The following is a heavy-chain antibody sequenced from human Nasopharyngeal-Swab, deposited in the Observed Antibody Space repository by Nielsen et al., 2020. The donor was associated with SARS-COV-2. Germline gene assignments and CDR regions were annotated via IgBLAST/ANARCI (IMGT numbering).Heavy chain of an antibody. Sequence: ESLKISCTVSGGSISSYYWSWIRQPPGKGLEWIGYIYYSGSTNYNPSLKSRVTISVDTSKNQFSLKLSSVTAADTAVYYCARAPPGVVFGVVTAIVAFDIWGQGTMVTVSS. V-gene: IGHV4-59*01. CDR3: ARAPPGVVFGVVTAIVAFDI. D-gene: IGHD2-21*02. J-gene: IGHJ3*02. CDR1: GGSISSYY. CDR2: IYYSGST.